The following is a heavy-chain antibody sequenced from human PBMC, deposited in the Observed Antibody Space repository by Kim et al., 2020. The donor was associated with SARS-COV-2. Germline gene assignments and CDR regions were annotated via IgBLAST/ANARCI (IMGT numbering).Heavy chain of an antibody. CDR1: GFTFSDYY. CDR3: ARDANRVSGTFGI. J-gene: IGHJ3*02. CDR2: ISNSGGTI. D-gene: IGHD2-8*01. Sequence: GGSLRLSCAASGFTFSDYYMTWIRQAPGKGLEWISYISNSGGTIYNADSVKGRFTISRDNAKSSLYLQMDSLRAEDTAVYYCARDANRVSGTFGIWGQGTMVTVSS. V-gene: IGHV3-11*01.